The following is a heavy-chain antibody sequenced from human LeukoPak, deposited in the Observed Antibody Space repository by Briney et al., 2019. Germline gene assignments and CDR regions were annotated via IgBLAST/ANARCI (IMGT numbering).Heavy chain of an antibody. V-gene: IGHV3-23*01. CDR1: GFTFSSYA. J-gene: IGHJ4*02. D-gene: IGHD2-21*02. Sequence: GGSLRLSCAASGFTFSSYAMSWVRQAPGKGLEWVSAISSSGGSTYYADSVKGRFTISRDNSKNTLYLQMNSLRAEDTAVYYCAKDLEHIVVVTAFDYWGQGTLVTVSS. CDR3: AKDLEHIVVVTAFDY. CDR2: ISSSGGST.